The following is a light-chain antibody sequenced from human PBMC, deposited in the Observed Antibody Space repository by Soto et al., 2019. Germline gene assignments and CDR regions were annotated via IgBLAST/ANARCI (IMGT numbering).Light chain of an antibody. Sequence: DIQLTQSPSFLSASEGNRVTITCRASQGISSYLAWYQQKPGKAPKLLIYAASTLQSGVPSRFSGSESGTEFTLTISSLQPEDFATYYCQQLNTYPLTFGGGTKVEIK. J-gene: IGKJ4*01. CDR2: AAS. V-gene: IGKV1-9*01. CDR1: QGISSY. CDR3: QQLNTYPLT.